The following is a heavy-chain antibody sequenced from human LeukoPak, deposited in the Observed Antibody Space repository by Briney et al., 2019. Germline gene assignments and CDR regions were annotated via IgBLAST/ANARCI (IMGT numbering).Heavy chain of an antibody. Sequence: PGGSLRLSCTGSGFTFGDYTMSWVRQAPGKGLEWVGFIRSKTYGGTTEYAAFGKGRFTISRDDSKSIAYLQMNSLKTEDTAVYYCSRCATNSCTFDYWGQGTLVTVSS. CDR2: IRSKTYGGTT. CDR1: GFTFGDYT. CDR3: SRCATNSCTFDY. J-gene: IGHJ4*02. V-gene: IGHV3-49*04. D-gene: IGHD1-26*01.